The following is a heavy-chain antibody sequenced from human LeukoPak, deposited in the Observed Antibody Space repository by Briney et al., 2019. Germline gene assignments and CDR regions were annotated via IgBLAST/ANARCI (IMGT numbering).Heavy chain of an antibody. CDR2: MNPNSGNT. J-gene: IGHJ2*01. Sequence: ASVKVSCKASGYTFTSYDINWVRQATGQGLEWMGWMNPNSGNTGYAQKFQGRVTMNRDTSISTAYMELSSLRSEDPAVYYCARGRGQWLARGTNWYFDLWGRGTLVTVSS. V-gene: IGHV1-8*01. CDR3: ARGRGQWLARGTNWYFDL. CDR1: GYTFTSYD. D-gene: IGHD6-19*01.